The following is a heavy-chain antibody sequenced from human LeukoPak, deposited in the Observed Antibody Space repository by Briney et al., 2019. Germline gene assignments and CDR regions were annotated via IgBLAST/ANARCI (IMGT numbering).Heavy chain of an antibody. CDR2: ITGGHYAT. J-gene: IGHJ5*02. CDR1: GFSFSSFA. Sequence: GGSLRLSCAASGFSFSSFAMTWVRQAPGKGLEWVSSITGGHYATYNTDSVKGRFTISRDNAKNTLYLQMNSLRADDTAIYYCTKDPNGDYIGAFNPWGQGTLVTVSS. V-gene: IGHV3-23*01. CDR3: TKDPNGDYIGAFNP. D-gene: IGHD4-17*01.